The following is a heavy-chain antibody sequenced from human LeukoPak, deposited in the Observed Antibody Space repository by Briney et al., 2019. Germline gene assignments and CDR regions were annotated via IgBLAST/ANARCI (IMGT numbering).Heavy chain of an antibody. Sequence: PSETLSLTCTVSGGSISSSSYYWGWIRQPPGKGLEWIGSIYYSGSTYYNPSLKSRVTISVDTSKNQFSLKLSSVTAADTAVYYCARLSVDSSYGNWFSSGYYHFDYWGQGTLVTVSS. CDR3: ARLSVDSSYGNWFSSGYYHFDY. V-gene: IGHV4-39*01. J-gene: IGHJ4*02. D-gene: IGHD3-22*01. CDR1: GGSISSSSYY. CDR2: IYYSGST.